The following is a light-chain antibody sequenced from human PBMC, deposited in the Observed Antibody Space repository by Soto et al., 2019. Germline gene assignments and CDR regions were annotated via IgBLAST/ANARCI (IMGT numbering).Light chain of an antibody. V-gene: IGKV1-5*03. CDR3: QRYNSYAWT. CDR2: KAS. J-gene: IGKJ1*01. Sequence: DIQMTQSPSTLSASVGDRVTITCRASQSISNWLAWYQQKPGKAPKLLIYKASSLESGVPSRFSGSGSGTEFTLTISSVQTDDFATYYCQRYNSYAWTFGQGTKVEIK. CDR1: QSISNW.